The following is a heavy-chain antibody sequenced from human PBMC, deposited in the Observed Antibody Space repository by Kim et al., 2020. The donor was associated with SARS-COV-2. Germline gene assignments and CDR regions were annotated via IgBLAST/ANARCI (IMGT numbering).Heavy chain of an antibody. CDR2: ISSTGSTI. J-gene: IGHJ4*02. D-gene: IGHD2-15*01. CDR1: GLNFSSYE. V-gene: IGHV3-48*03. Sequence: GGSLRLSCAASGLNFSSYEMNWVRQAPGKGLEWVSYISSTGSTIYYADSVKGRFTISRDNAKNSLYLQMKSLRAEDTAVYYCARDGDMATLDYWGQGTLVTVSS. CDR3: ARDGDMATLDY.